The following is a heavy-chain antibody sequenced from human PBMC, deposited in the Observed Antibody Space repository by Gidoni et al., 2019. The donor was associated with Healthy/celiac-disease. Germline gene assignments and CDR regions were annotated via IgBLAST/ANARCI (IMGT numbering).Heavy chain of an antibody. Sequence: EVQLVESGGGLVKPGGSLSLSCSPSGFTFSSYSMNWVRQAPGKGLEWVSSISSSSSYIYYADSVKGRFTISRDNAKNSLYLQMNSLRAEDTAVYYCARDIGGAPWGYWGQGTLVTVSS. V-gene: IGHV3-21*01. J-gene: IGHJ4*02. CDR2: ISSSSSYI. D-gene: IGHD7-27*01. CDR3: ARDIGGAPWGY. CDR1: GFTFSSYS.